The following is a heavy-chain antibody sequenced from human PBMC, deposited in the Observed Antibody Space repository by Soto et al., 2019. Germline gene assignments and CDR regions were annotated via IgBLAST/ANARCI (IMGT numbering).Heavy chain of an antibody. D-gene: IGHD1-26*01. V-gene: IGHV3-53*01. Sequence: EVQVVESGGDLIQPGGSLRLSCAASGFKVGSSYVTWVRQAPGKGLAWVSVIVSGGSTHYADSVTGRFTVSRDVSNNTVYLHMSSLRAEDTAVYFCATDSPIVGIGYFDSWGLGTLVTVSS. CDR3: ATDSPIVGIGYFDS. CDR2: IVSGGST. CDR1: GFKVGSSY. J-gene: IGHJ4*02.